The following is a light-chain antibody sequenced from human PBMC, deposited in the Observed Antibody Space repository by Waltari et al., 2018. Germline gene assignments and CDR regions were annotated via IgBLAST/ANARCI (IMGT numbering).Light chain of an antibody. CDR3: ASRDSSGNHVV. Sequence: SSELTQDPAVSVALGHTVRITCQGDSLRSYFATWFQQKPGQAPILVIDAKNNRPSGIPDRFSASSSGNTASLTITGAQAEDEADWCCASRDSSGNHVVFGGGTTLTVL. J-gene: IGLJ2*01. CDR2: AKN. CDR1: SLRSYF. V-gene: IGLV3-19*01.